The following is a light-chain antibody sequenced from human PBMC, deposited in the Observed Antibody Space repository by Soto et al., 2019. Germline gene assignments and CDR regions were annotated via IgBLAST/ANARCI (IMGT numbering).Light chain of an antibody. Sequence: QSALTQPPSASGSPGQSVTISCTGSRSDIGDSNYVSCYQQHPRKAPKLIISEVINRPSGVPDRFSASKSGNTASLTISGLQAEDEADYYCASKAGSSRHVVFGGGTKLTVL. V-gene: IGLV2-8*01. CDR2: EVI. CDR1: RSDIGDSNY. CDR3: ASKAGSSRHVV. J-gene: IGLJ2*01.